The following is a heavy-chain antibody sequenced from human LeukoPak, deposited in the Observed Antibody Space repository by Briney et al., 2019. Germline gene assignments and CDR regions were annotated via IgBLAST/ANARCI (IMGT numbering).Heavy chain of an antibody. V-gene: IGHV3-23*01. Sequence: PGGSLRLSCATSGFTFSSYAMSWVRQAPGKGLEWVSRISGSGGNTYYADSVKGRFTISRDYSKNTLYLQMNSLRTEETAVYYCAKGPAMVRGTFDPWGQGTLVTVSS. J-gene: IGHJ5*02. CDR1: GFTFSSYA. CDR2: ISGSGGNT. D-gene: IGHD3-10*01. CDR3: AKGPAMVRGTFDP.